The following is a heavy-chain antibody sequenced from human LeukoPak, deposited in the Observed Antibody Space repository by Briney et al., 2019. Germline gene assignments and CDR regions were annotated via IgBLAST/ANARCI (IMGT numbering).Heavy chain of an antibody. CDR2: INPNSGGT. V-gene: IGHV1-2*02. Sequence: ASVKVSCKASGYTFTGYYMHWVRQAPGQGLEWMGWINPNSGGTNYAQKFQGRVTMTRDTSISTAYMELSRLRSDDTAVYYCARDVGGSGSYYNYYYYYMDVWGKGTTVTVSS. CDR1: GYTFTGYY. J-gene: IGHJ6*03. D-gene: IGHD3-10*01. CDR3: ARDVGGSGSYYNYYYYYMDV.